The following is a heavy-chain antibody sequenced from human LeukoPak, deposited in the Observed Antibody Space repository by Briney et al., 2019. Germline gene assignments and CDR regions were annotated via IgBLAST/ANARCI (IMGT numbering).Heavy chain of an antibody. Sequence: ASVKVSCKASGYTFTGYYMHWVRQAPGQGLEWMGWINPSSGGTNYAQKFQGRVTMTRDTSISTAYMELSRLRSDDTAVYYCARGRANGSGSYGDYWGQGTLVTVSS. CDR2: INPSSGGT. J-gene: IGHJ4*02. V-gene: IGHV1-2*02. D-gene: IGHD3-10*01. CDR1: GYTFTGYY. CDR3: ARGRANGSGSYGDY.